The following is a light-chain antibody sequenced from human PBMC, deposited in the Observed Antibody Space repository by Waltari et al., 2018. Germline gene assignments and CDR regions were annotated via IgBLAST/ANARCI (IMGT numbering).Light chain of an antibody. V-gene: IGLV2-14*03. CDR3: ISYISSSTLEL. CDR2: DVR. Sequence: QSALTQPASVSGSPGQSITISCTGTSSDVGTYNYVSWYQQHPGKAPKLMIFDVRIRPSGVSNRFSGSKSGNTASLTISGLQAEDEADYYCISYISSSTLELFGGGTSLTVL. J-gene: IGLJ2*01. CDR1: SSDVGTYNY.